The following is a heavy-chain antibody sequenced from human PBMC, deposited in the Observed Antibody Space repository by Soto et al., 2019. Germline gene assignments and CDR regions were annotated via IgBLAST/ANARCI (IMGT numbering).Heavy chain of an antibody. CDR1: GGSISSSNW. CDR2: IYHSGST. D-gene: IGHD1-26*01. V-gene: IGHV4-4*02. Sequence: TSETLSLTCAVSGGSISSSNWWSWVRQPPGKGLEWIGEIYHSGSTNYNPSLKSRVTISVDKSKNQFSLKLSSVTAADTAVYYCARAEGEVGDFDYWGQGTLVTVSS. J-gene: IGHJ4*02. CDR3: ARAEGEVGDFDY.